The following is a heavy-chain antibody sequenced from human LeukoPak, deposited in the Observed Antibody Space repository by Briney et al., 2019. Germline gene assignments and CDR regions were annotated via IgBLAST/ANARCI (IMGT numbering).Heavy chain of an antibody. V-gene: IGHV3-23*01. J-gene: IGHJ4*02. Sequence: GGSLRLSCAASGFTFSSYAMRWVRQPPGKGLEWVSAISGSGGSTYYADSVKGRFTISRDNSKNTLYLQMNSLRAEDTAVYYCATLSPSYYYDSSGYSGYWGQGTLVTVSS. CDR1: GFTFSSYA. D-gene: IGHD3-22*01. CDR3: ATLSPSYYYDSSGYSGY. CDR2: ISGSGGST.